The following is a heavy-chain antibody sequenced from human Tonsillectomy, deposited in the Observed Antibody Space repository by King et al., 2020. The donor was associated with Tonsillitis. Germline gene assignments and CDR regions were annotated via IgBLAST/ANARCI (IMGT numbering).Heavy chain of an antibody. D-gene: IGHD4/OR15-4a*01. V-gene: IGHV1-2*02. CDR1: GYTFTGDY. Sequence: VQLVESGAEVKKPGASVKVSCKASGYTFTGDYLHWVRQAPGQGLEWMGWIKANSGDANYAQKFQGRVTMTRDPSISTASMEMSRLISDDTAVYFCAREALTYDYGFFDYWGQGTLVTVSS. CDR2: IKANSGDA. CDR3: AREALTYDYGFFDY. J-gene: IGHJ4*01.